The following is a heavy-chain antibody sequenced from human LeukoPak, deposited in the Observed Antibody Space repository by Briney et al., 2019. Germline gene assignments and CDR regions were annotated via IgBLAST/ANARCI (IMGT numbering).Heavy chain of an antibody. V-gene: IGHV3-23*01. J-gene: IGHJ5*02. D-gene: IGHD2-2*01. CDR3: AKAHQIVVVPAAIDRFDP. CDR2: ISGSGGST. Sequence: GGSLRLSCAASGFTFSNYAMSWVRQAPGKGLEWVSAISGSGGSTYYADSVKGRFTISRDNSKNTLYLQMNSLRAEDTAVYYCAKAHQIVVVPAAIDRFDPWGQGTLVTVSS. CDR1: GFTFSNYA.